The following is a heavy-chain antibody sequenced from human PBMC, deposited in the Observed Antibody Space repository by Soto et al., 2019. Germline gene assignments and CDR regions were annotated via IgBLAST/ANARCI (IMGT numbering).Heavy chain of an antibody. D-gene: IGHD3-16*01. CDR2: IKSDGITT. V-gene: IGHV3-74*01. CDR3: ARGALYAFYLDV. J-gene: IGHJ6*03. Sequence: EVQLVESGGGLVQPGGSLRLSCAASGFTFSSYWLHWVRQAPGKGLMWVSRIKSDGITTNYADSVKGRFTISRDNARNTVYLLMNSLRGDDTAVYFCARGALYAFYLDVWGKGTTVTVSS. CDR1: GFTFSSYW.